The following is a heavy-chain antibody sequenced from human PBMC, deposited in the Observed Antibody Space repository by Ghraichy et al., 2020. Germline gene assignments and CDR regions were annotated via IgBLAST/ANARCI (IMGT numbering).Heavy chain of an antibody. D-gene: IGHD3-3*01. CDR3: ARTPGPTSDYDFWSGTRYYFDY. Sequence: TLSLTCTVSGGSISSGSYYWSWIRQPVGKGLEWIGRIYTSGSTNYNPSLKSRVTISVDTSKNQFSLKLSSVTAADTAVYYCARTPGPTSDYDFWSGTRYYFDYWGQGTLVNVSS. CDR1: GGSISSGSYY. V-gene: IGHV4-61*02. CDR2: IYTSGST. J-gene: IGHJ4*02.